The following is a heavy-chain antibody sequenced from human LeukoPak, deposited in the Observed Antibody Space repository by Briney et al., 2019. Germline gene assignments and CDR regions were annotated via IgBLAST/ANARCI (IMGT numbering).Heavy chain of an antibody. Sequence: PSETLSLTCIVPVGSINNNYWSWIRQPPGKGLEWIGYVYSNGNTNYNPSLKSRVIMSIETSKNQFSLKVPSVTAADTAVYYCASGTFDGPLYGTYWYFHVWGRGALVTVSS. D-gene: IGHD1-14*01. CDR1: VGSINNNY. J-gene: IGHJ2*01. V-gene: IGHV4-59*01. CDR3: ASGTFDGPLYGTYWYFHV. CDR2: VYSNGNT.